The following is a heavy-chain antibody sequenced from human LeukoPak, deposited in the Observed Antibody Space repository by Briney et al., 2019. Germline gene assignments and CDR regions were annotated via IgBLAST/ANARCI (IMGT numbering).Heavy chain of an antibody. V-gene: IGHV4-34*01. CDR2: INHSGST. CDR3: ARAAQAVAGPIDAFDI. CDR1: GGSFSVYY. Sequence: SETLSLTCAVYGGSFSVYYWSWIRQPPGKGLEWIGEINHSGSTNYNPSLKSRVTISVDTSKNQFPLKLSSVTAADTAVYYCARAAQAVAGPIDAFDIWGQGTMVTVSS. D-gene: IGHD6-19*01. J-gene: IGHJ3*02.